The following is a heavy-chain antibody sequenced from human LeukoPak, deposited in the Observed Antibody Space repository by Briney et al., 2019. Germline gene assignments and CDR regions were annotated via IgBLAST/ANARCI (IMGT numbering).Heavy chain of an antibody. CDR3: ARDRCSSPSCYSDYYFGLDA. CDR2: IDYNGGG. J-gene: IGHJ6*02. CDR1: AGSSTDYY. Sequence: WETLSLTCTVSAGSSTDYYWSWIRQPPGKGLEGIGYIDYNGGGNSKPSLKSRVTISIDTSRHQFSLTLSSVNAADAAVYYCARDRCSSPSCYSDYYFGLDAWGQGTTVTVSS. V-gene: IGHV4-59*01. D-gene: IGHD2-2*01.